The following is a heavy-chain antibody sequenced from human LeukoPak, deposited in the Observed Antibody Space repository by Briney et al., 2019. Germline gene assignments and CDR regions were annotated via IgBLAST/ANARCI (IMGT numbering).Heavy chain of an antibody. Sequence: SETLSLTCTVSGGSISSSSYYWGWIRQPPGKGLEWIGSIYYSGSTYYNPSLKSRVTISVDTSKNQFSLKLSSVTAADTAVYYCARGLVYDYVVGDWGQGTLVTVSS. CDR1: GGSISSSSYY. CDR3: ARGLVYDYVVGD. J-gene: IGHJ4*02. V-gene: IGHV4-39*07. CDR2: IYYSGST. D-gene: IGHD3-16*01.